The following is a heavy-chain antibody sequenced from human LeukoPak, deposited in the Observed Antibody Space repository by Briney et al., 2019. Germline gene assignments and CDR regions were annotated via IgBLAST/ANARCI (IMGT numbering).Heavy chain of an antibody. CDR2: IGYSGYNT. V-gene: IGHV3-23*01. D-gene: IGHD3-10*01. CDR3: AKYRVGMVRGVILPDYDS. J-gene: IGHJ4*02. CDR1: GFTFGSYP. Sequence: GGSLRLSCAAAGFTFGSYPMSWVRQAPGKGLEWVSSIGYSGYNTDYADFVKGRFTISRDNSKNTLYLQVNSLRVDDTAVYYCAKYRVGMVRGVILPDYDSWGQGALVTVSS.